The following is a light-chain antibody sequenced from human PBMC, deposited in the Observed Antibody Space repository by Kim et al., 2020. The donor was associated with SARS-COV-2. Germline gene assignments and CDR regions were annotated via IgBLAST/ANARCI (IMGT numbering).Light chain of an antibody. V-gene: IGKV1-5*01. CDR3: QQYNSYKT. CDR1: QSISSR. Sequence: GDRVTITCRASQSISSRLAWYQQKPGKAPKLLIYDASSLQSGVPSRFSGSGSGTEFTLTISSLQPDDFATYYCQQYNSYKTFGQGTKV. CDR2: DAS. J-gene: IGKJ1*01.